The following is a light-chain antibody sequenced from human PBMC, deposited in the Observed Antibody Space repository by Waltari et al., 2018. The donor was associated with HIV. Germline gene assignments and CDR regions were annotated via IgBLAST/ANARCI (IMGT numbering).Light chain of an antibody. V-gene: IGLV8-61*01. CDR2: NTD. J-gene: IGLJ3*02. CDR3: AWNDGSGVWV. CDR1: PRSVSTISY. Sequence: QTVVIQEPSFSVSPGATAPPTCGLRPRSVSTISYPTCYQQTPGRAPRTLIYNTDTRSSGFPYLFSGSIVGDKAVLTITGAQADDECDYYCAWNDGSGVWVFAGGTTLTVL.